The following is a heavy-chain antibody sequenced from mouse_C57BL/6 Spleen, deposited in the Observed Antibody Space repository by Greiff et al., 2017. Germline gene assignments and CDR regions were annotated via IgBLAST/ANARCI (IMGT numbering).Heavy chain of an antibody. J-gene: IGHJ2*01. Sequence: EVQGVESGGGLVQPGGSLSLSCAASGFTFTDYYMSWVRQPPGKALEWLGFIRNKANGYTTEYSASVKGRFTISRDNSQSILYLQMNALRAEDSATYYCARSSDGYYFDYWGQGTTLTVSS. V-gene: IGHV7-3*01. D-gene: IGHD2-3*01. CDR3: ARSSDGYYFDY. CDR1: GFTFTDYY. CDR2: IRNKANGYTT.